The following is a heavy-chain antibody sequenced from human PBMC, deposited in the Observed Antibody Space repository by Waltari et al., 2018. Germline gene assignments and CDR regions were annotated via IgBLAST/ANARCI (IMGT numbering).Heavy chain of an antibody. CDR1: GGSISSHY. CDR2: IYYSGST. CDR3: ARARVSELFREPRVNAFDI. D-gene: IGHD3-10*01. J-gene: IGHJ3*02. V-gene: IGHV4-59*11. Sequence: QVQLQESGPGLVKPSETLSLTCTVSGGSISSHYWSWLRQPPGKGLEWIGYIYYSGSTNYNPSLKSRVTISVDTSKNQFSLKLSSVTAADTAVYYCARARVSELFREPRVNAFDIWGQGTMVTVSS.